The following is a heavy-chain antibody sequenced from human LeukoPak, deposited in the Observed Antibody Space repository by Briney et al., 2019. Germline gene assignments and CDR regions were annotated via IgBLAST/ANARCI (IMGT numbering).Heavy chain of an antibody. CDR2: ISHDGSTE. CDR1: GFIFSRYT. Sequence: PGGSLRLSCAASGFIFSRYTMHWARQAPDKGLEWVAVISHDGSTEYYADSVKGRLTISRDNSINTLYLQIYSLRPEDTAIYYCARDFAITATTIYYYVFDIWGPGTMVTVSS. V-gene: IGHV3-30*04. D-gene: IGHD4-17*01. CDR3: ARDFAITATTIYYYVFDI. J-gene: IGHJ3*02.